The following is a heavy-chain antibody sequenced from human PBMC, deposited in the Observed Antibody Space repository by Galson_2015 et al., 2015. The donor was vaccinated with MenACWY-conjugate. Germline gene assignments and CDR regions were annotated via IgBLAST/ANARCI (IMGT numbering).Heavy chain of an antibody. Sequence: SLRLSCAASGFTFSNVWMSWVRQAPGKGLEWVGRIKSKTDGGTTDYAAPVKGRFTISRDDPKNTLYLQMNSLKTEDTAVYYCTQSDGNGFDYWGQGTLVTVSS. D-gene: IGHD1-1*01. V-gene: IGHV3-15*01. CDR1: GFTFSNVW. CDR2: IKSKTDGGTT. J-gene: IGHJ4*02. CDR3: TQSDGNGFDY.